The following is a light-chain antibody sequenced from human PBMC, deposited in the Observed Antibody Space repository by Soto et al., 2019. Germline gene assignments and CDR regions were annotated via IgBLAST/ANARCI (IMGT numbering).Light chain of an antibody. Sequence: QSALTQPASVSGSPGQSIIISCNGTDSDLGGYNYVSWYQQLPGKAPKLMLYDVSNRPSGVSNRFSGSKSGSTASLTISGLQAEDEAEYYCSSQAVSSTLVFGGGTKLTVL. CDR2: DVS. CDR3: SSQAVSSTLV. J-gene: IGLJ2*01. CDR1: DSDLGGYNY. V-gene: IGLV2-14*01.